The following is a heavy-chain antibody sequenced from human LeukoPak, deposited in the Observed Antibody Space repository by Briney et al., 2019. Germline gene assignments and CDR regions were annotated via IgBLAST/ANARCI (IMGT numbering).Heavy chain of an antibody. CDR3: VKAGNYDILTGYDNVPPFDY. V-gene: IGHV3-64D*06. CDR2: ISSNGGST. D-gene: IGHD3-9*01. Sequence: PGGSLRLSCSASGFTFSSYAMHWVRQAPGKGLEYVSAISSNGGSTYYADSVKGRFTISRDNSKNTLYLQMSSLRAEDTAVYYCVKAGNYDILTGYDNVPPFDYWGQGTLVTVSS. CDR1: GFTFSSYA. J-gene: IGHJ4*02.